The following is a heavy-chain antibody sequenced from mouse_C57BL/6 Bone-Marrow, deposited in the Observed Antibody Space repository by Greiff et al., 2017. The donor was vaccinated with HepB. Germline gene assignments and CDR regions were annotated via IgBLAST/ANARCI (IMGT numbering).Heavy chain of an antibody. D-gene: IGHD1-1*01. CDR3: ARGYGSRYWYFDV. CDR1: GYSFTGYY. Sequence: EVQLQQSGPELVKPGASVKISCKASGYSFTGYYMNWVKQSPEKSLEWIGEIKPSTGGTTYNQKFKAKATLTVDKSSSTAYMQLKSLTSEDSAVYYCARGYGSRYWYFDVWGTGTTVTVSS. J-gene: IGHJ1*03. CDR2: IKPSTGGT. V-gene: IGHV1-42*01.